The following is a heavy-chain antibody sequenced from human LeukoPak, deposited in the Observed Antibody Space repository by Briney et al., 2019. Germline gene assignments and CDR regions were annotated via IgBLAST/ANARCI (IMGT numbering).Heavy chain of an antibody. CDR2: ITSSDNTL. Sequence: GGSLRLSCAASGFIFSDHYMSWIRQAPGKGLEWVSYITSSDNTLYYADSVKGRFTISRDSAKNLVFLQMNSLRAEDTAVYYCARYATVTRANFDYWGQGTLVTVSS. CDR3: ARYATVTRANFDY. J-gene: IGHJ4*02. V-gene: IGHV3-11*01. D-gene: IGHD4-17*01. CDR1: GFIFSDHY.